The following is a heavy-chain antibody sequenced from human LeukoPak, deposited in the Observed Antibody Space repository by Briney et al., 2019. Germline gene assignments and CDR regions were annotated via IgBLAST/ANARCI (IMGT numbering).Heavy chain of an antibody. D-gene: IGHD2-2*01. J-gene: IGHJ5*02. CDR3: ARSDFGDIVVVPAAPIGWFDP. CDR1: GGSISSYY. V-gene: IGHV4-59*12. CDR2: IHYSGST. Sequence: SETLSLTCTVSGGSISSYYWTWIRQSPGKGLEWIGYIHYSGSTNYNPSLKSRVTISVDTSKNQFSLKLSSVTAADTAVYYCARSDFGDIVVVPAAPIGWFDPWGQGTLVTVSS.